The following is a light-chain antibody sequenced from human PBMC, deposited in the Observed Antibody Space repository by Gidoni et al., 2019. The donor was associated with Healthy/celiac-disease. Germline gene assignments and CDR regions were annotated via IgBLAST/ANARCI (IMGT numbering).Light chain of an antibody. CDR2: KDS. V-gene: IGLV3-25*02. CDR1: ALPKQY. Sequence: SYELTQPPSVSVSPGQTARSTCSGDALPKQYAYWYRQKPGQAPVLVIYKDSERPSGIPERFSSSSSGTTVTLTISGVQAEDEADYYCQSADSSGTYRGVFGGGTKLTVL. J-gene: IGLJ2*01. CDR3: QSADSSGTYRGV.